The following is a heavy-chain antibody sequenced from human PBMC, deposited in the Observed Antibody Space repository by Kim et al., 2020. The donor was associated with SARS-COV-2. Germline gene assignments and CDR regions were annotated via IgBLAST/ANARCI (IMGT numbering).Heavy chain of an antibody. Sequence: HRGSTNYNPSLKSRVTISVDTSKNQFSLKLSSVTAADTAVYYCARGRGGAWGQGTLVTVSS. J-gene: IGHJ5*02. CDR3: ARGRGGA. D-gene: IGHD3-16*01. V-gene: IGHV4-34*01. CDR2: HRGST.